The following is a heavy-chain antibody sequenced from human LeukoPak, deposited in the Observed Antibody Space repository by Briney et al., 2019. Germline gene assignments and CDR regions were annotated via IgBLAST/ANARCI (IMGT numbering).Heavy chain of an antibody. V-gene: IGHV4-59*01. Sequence: SETLSLTCTVSGGSISSYYWSWIRQPPGKGLEWIGYVYYTGTTNCNPSLTSRVTISVDTSKNQFSLKVISVTAADTAVYYCARGFPTMVRGWFDPWGQGTLVTVSS. D-gene: IGHD3-10*01. J-gene: IGHJ5*02. CDR1: GGSISSYY. CDR3: ARGFPTMVRGWFDP. CDR2: VYYTGTT.